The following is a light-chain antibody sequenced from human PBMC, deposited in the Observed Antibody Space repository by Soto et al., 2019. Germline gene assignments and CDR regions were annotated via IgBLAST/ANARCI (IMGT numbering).Light chain of an antibody. CDR2: GAS. J-gene: IGKJ1*01. Sequence: EIVLTPSPGTLSLSPVERATLSCRASHSASSSLAWYQQKPGQAPRLLIYGASSRATGLPDRFSGGGSGTDFTLTISRLEPEDFAVYYCHQYGSSPPWTFGQGTKVDIK. CDR3: HQYGSSPPWT. CDR1: HSASSS. V-gene: IGKV3-20*01.